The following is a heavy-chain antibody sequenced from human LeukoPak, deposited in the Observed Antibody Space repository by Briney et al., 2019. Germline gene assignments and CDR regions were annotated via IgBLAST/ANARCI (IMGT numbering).Heavy chain of an antibody. CDR2: ISGSGGST. J-gene: IGHJ4*02. D-gene: IGHD2-15*01. CDR1: GFTFSSYA. CDR3: AKAIECSGGSCYYFDY. Sequence: PGGSLRLSCAASGFTFSSYAMSWVSQAPGKGLEWVSAISGSGGSTYYADSVKGRFTISRDNSKNTLYLQINSLRAEDTAVYYCAKAIECSGGSCYYFDYWGQGTLVTVSS. V-gene: IGHV3-23*01.